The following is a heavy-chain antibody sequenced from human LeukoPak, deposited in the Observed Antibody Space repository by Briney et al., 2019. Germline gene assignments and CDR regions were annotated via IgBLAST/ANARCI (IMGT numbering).Heavy chain of an antibody. V-gene: IGHV3-48*01. D-gene: IGHD4-11*01. Sequence: GGSLRLSCAASGFTFSSYSMNWVRQAPGKGLEWVSYISSSSSTIYYADSVKGRFTISRDNAKNSLYLQMNSLRGEDTAVYYCARGGTVANHNWFDPWGQGTLVTVSS. CDR2: ISSSSSTI. CDR1: GFTFSSYS. J-gene: IGHJ5*02. CDR3: ARGGTVANHNWFDP.